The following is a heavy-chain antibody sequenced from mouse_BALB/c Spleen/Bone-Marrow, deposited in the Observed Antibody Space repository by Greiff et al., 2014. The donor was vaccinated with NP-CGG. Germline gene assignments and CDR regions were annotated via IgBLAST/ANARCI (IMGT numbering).Heavy chain of an antibody. V-gene: IGHV3-1*02. J-gene: IGHJ3*01. CDR3: AKDDYGRSRFAY. CDR1: GYSITSGYS. CDR2: IHYSGST. D-gene: IGHD1-1*01. Sequence: VQLQQSGPDLVKPSQSLSLTCTVTGYSITSGYSWHWIRQSPGNKLEWMGYIHYSGSTNYNPSLKSRISITRDTSKNQFFLQLNSVTTEDTATYYCAKDDYGRSRFAYWGQGTLVTVSA.